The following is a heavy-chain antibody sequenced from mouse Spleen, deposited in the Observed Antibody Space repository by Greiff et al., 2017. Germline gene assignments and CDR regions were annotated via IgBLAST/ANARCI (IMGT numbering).Heavy chain of an antibody. Sequence: EVKLVESGPELVKPGASVKIPCKASGYTFTDYNMDWVKQSHGKSLEWIGDINPNNGGTIYNQKFKGKATLTVDKSSSTAYMELRSLTSEDTAVYYCARGGPSLDYYAMDYWGQGTSVTVSS. V-gene: IGHV1-18*01. CDR1: GYTFTDYN. CDR3: ARGGPSLDYYAMDY. CDR2: INPNNGGT. J-gene: IGHJ4*01.